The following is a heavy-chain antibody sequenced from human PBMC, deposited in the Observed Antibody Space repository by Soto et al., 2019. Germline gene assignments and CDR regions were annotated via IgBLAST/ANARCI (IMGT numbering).Heavy chain of an antibody. Sequence: QVQLQQWGAGLLKPSETLSLTCAVYGGSFSGYYWSWIRQPPGKGLEWIGEINHSGSTNYNPSLKSRVTISVDTSKNQFSLKLSSVTAADTAVYYCARVRGSSWYVVLDYWGQGTLVTVSS. CDR1: GGSFSGYY. J-gene: IGHJ4*02. CDR3: ARVRGSSWYVVLDY. CDR2: INHSGST. V-gene: IGHV4-34*01. D-gene: IGHD6-13*01.